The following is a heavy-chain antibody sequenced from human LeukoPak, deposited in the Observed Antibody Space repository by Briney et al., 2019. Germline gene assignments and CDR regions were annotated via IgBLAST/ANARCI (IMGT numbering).Heavy chain of an antibody. CDR2: IYYSGRT. D-gene: IGHD7-27*01. J-gene: IGHJ5*02. CDR3: ARDSAGDYWLDP. CDR1: GGPISGYY. Sequence: KPSETLSLTCTVSGGPISGYYWNWIRQPPGKGLEWIGSIYYSGRTSFNGSLKTRITMSVDTSKNQFSLKLTSVTTADTAVYFYARDSAGDYWLDPWGQGTPVTVSS. V-gene: IGHV4-59*01.